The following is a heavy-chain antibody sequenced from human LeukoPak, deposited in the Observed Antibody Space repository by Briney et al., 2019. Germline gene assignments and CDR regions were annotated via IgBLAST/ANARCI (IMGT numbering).Heavy chain of an antibody. V-gene: IGHV3-30-3*01. CDR2: ISFDGSNK. Sequence: GGSLRLSCAASGFTFSSYAMHGFGQSPGKGLEWVAVISFDGSNKYYADSVKGRFTISRDNSKNTLYLQMNSLRAEDAAVYYCARDRTPGIAVAGTFDYWGQGTLVTVSS. D-gene: IGHD6-19*01. J-gene: IGHJ4*02. CDR1: GFTFSSYA. CDR3: ARDRTPGIAVAGTFDY.